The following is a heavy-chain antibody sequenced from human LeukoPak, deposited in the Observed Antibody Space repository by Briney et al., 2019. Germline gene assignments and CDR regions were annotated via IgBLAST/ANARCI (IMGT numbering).Heavy chain of an antibody. D-gene: IGHD7-27*01. CDR2: IRSKTNNYAT. V-gene: IGHV3-73*01. J-gene: IGHJ4*02. CDR1: GFTFSGSA. CDR3: TTIRTGDGNSIFDY. Sequence: PGGSLRLSCAASGFTFSGSAIYWVRQASGRGLEWVGRIRSKTNNYATAYSASVRGRFTISREDSQNTAYLQMNSLQTEDTAVYYCTTIRTGDGNSIFDYWGQGTLVTVSS.